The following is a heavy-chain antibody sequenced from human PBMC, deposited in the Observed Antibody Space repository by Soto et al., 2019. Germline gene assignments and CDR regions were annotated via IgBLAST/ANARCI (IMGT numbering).Heavy chain of an antibody. Sequence: SETLSLTCTVSAGSLSNYYWSWIRQPPGKGLEWIGYIYYSGNTNYNPSLKSRVTISVDTSKNQFSLKLNSVTAADTAVYYCARDNGGGMDVWGQGTTVTVSS. CDR1: AGSLSNYY. D-gene: IGHD2-8*01. J-gene: IGHJ6*02. V-gene: IGHV4-59*01. CDR2: IYYSGNT. CDR3: ARDNGGGMDV.